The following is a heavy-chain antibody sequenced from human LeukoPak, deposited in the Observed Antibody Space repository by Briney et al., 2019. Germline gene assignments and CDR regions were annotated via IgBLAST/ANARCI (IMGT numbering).Heavy chain of an antibody. CDR2: IYYSGST. J-gene: IGHJ4*02. CDR3: ARDVVGYYGSSGYYQF. Sequence: PSETLSLTCTVSGGSISSYYWSWIRQPPGKGLEWIGYIYYSGSTNYNPSLKSRVTISVDTSKNQFSLKLSSVTAADTAVYYCARDVVGYYGSSGYYQFWGQGTRVTVSS. D-gene: IGHD3-22*01. V-gene: IGHV4-59*12. CDR1: GGSISSYY.